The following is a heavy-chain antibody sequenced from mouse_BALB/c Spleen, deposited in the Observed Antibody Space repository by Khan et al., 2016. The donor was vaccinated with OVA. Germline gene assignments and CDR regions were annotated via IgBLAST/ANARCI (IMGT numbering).Heavy chain of an antibody. CDR3: ARGRYRYPFAY. CDR1: GYSITSDYA. J-gene: IGHJ3*01. D-gene: IGHD2-14*01. CDR2: ISYSGST. V-gene: IGHV3-2*02. Sequence: EVQLVETGPGLVKPSQSLSPTCTVTGYSITSDYAWNWIRQFPGNKLEWMGYISYSGSTSYNPSLKSRISITRDTSKNQFFLQLNSVTTEDTATYYCARGRYRYPFAYWGQGTLVTVSA.